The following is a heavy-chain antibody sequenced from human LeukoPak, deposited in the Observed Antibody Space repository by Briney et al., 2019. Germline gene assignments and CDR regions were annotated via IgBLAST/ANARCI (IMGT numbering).Heavy chain of an antibody. CDR1: GYTFNSYA. CDR3: ARGPMYSASYNY. J-gene: IGHJ4*02. V-gene: IGHV1-8*02. D-gene: IGHD1-26*01. CDR2: MNPKSANT. Sequence: GASVKVSCKASGYTFNSYAMNWVRQAPGQGLEWMAWMNPKSANTGYAQKFQGRVTVTRNTSISTAYMELSGLRSDDTAVYYCARGPMYSASYNYWGQGTLVTVSS.